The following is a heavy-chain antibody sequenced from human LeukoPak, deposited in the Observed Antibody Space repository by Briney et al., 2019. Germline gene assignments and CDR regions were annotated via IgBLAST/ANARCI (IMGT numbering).Heavy chain of an antibody. V-gene: IGHV3-23*01. Sequence: GGSLRLSCAASGFTFSSYAMSWVRQAPGKGLEWVSGISGSGGSIYYADSVKGRFTISRDNSKNTLYLQMNSLRAEDTAVYYCAKRQTFLVATSWFFDYWGQGTLVTVSS. CDR2: ISGSGGSI. CDR1: GFTFSSYA. D-gene: IGHD5-12*01. CDR3: AKRQTFLVATSWFFDY. J-gene: IGHJ4*02.